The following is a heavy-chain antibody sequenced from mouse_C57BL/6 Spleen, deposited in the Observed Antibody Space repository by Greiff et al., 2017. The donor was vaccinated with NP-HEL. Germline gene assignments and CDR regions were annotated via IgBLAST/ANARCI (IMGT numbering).Heavy chain of an antibody. CDR2: IDPETGGT. V-gene: IGHV1-15*01. Sequence: PVQQSGAELVRPGASVTLSCKASGYTFTDYEMHWVKQTPVHGLEWIGAIDPETGGTAYNQKFKGKAILTADKSSSTAYMELRSLTSEDSAVYYCTSGRKNAMDYWGQGTSVTVSS. CDR1: GYTFTDYE. CDR3: TSGRKNAMDY. D-gene: IGHD1-1*01. J-gene: IGHJ4*01.